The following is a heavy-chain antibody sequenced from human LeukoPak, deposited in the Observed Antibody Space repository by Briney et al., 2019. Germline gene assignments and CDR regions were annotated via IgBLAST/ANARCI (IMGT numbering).Heavy chain of an antibody. CDR1: GFTFSSYS. V-gene: IGHV3-21*01. J-gene: IGHJ3*02. D-gene: IGHD2-15*01. Sequence: PGGSLRLSCAASGFTFSSYSMNWVRQAPGKGLEWVSSISSSSSYIYYADSVKGRFTISRDNAKNSLYLQMNSLRAEDTAVYYCARYRSYCSGGSCYFPNAFDIWGQGTMVTVSS. CDR3: ARYRSYCSGGSCYFPNAFDI. CDR2: ISSSSSYI.